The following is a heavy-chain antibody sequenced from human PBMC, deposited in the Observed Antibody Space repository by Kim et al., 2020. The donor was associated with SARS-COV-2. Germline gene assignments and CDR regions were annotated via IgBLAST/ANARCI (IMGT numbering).Heavy chain of an antibody. D-gene: IGHD5-12*01. CDR3: AGDSGYMELVSDY. Sequence: GGSLRLSCAASGFTFSSYAMSWVRQAPGKGLEWVSAISGSGGSTYYADSVKGRFTISRDNSKNTLYLQMNSLRAEDTAVYYCAGDSGYMELVSDYWGQGTLVTVSS. J-gene: IGHJ4*02. CDR2: ISGSGGST. CDR1: GFTFSSYA. V-gene: IGHV3-23*01.